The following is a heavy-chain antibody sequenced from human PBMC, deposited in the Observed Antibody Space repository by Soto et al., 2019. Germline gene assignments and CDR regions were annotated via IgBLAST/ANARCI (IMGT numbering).Heavy chain of an antibody. D-gene: IGHD6-13*01. V-gene: IGHV1-18*01. CDR1: GYTFTNSG. CDR2: ISTDNGNT. J-gene: IGHJ6*02. Sequence: VASVKLSCEASGYTFTNSGISWVRQAPGQGLEWMGWISTDNGNTNYAQHLQGRVSMTTDTSTSTAYMDLRSLRAEDTAVYYCANIPHTAAAVYYYYGMDVWGQGTTVT. CDR3: ANIPHTAAAVYYYYGMDV.